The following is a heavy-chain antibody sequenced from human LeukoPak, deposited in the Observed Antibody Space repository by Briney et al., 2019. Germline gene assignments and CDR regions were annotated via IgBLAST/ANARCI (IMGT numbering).Heavy chain of an antibody. V-gene: IGHV3-23*01. CDR1: GFTFVDYY. J-gene: IGHJ3*02. Sequence: PGGSLRLSCAASGFTFVDYYMGWVRQAPGKGLEWVSAITGSGGSTYYADSVKGRFTISRDNSKNTLYLQMNSLRAEDTAVYYCAKDLGATGAFDIWGQGTMVTVSS. CDR2: ITGSGGST. CDR3: AKDLGATGAFDI. D-gene: IGHD1-26*01.